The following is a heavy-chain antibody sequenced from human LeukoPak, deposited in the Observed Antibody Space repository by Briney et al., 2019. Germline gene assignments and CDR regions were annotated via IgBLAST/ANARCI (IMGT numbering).Heavy chain of an antibody. CDR2: ITGNSRST. J-gene: IGHJ4*02. V-gene: IGHV3-23*01. D-gene: IGHD2-15*01. CDR3: AKGPFGSYNFQYFDH. Sequence: GGSLRLSCAASGFTFDSYALSWVRQLPGKGLEWVSTITGNSRSTYYADSVKGRFTISRDNSKNTLFVQMNKLRDEDTAVYFCAKGPFGSYNFQYFDHWGQGTLVTVSS. CDR1: GFTFDSYA.